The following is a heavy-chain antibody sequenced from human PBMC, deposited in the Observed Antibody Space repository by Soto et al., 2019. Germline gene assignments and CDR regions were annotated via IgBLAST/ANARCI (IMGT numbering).Heavy chain of an antibody. J-gene: IGHJ5*02. V-gene: IGHV1-69*13. D-gene: IGHD3-22*01. Sequence: GASVKVSCKASGGTFSSYAISWVRQAPGQGLEWMGGIIPIFGTANYAQKFQGRVTITADESTSTAYMELSSLRSEDTAVYYCARDWEYYDSSGPNWFDPWGQGTLVTVSS. CDR2: IIPIFGTA. CDR1: GGTFSSYA. CDR3: ARDWEYYDSSGPNWFDP.